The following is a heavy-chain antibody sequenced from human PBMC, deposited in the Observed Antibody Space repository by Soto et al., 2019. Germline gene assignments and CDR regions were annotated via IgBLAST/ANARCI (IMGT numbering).Heavy chain of an antibody. D-gene: IGHD2-8*01. CDR1: GFTFSNYS. CDR2: ISNNSSVK. V-gene: IGHV3-48*02. J-gene: IGHJ4*02. Sequence: GGSLRLSCAVSGFTFSNYSISWVRQAPGKGLEWLSYISNNSSVKYYADSVKGRFTISRDNAKNSPYLQMNSLRDDDTAVYYCARDRDAYFSKGVCSGPYFDYWGRGTLVTVSS. CDR3: ARDRDAYFSKGVCSGPYFDY.